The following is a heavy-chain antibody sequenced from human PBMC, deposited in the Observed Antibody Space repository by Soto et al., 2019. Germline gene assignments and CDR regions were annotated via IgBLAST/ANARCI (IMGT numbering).Heavy chain of an antibody. V-gene: IGHV5-51*01. Sequence: PGESLKISCKGSGYIFRTSWIGWVRQMPGKGLEWMGVIYPGDSDTKYSPSFEGQIIMSVDMSISTAYLQLNRLKASDTATYFCARSAGYAYDIPIPEHLFDYWGQGTLVTVSS. D-gene: IGHD5-18*01. CDR1: GYIFRTSW. CDR2: IYPGDSDT. CDR3: ARSAGYAYDIPIPEHLFDY. J-gene: IGHJ4*02.